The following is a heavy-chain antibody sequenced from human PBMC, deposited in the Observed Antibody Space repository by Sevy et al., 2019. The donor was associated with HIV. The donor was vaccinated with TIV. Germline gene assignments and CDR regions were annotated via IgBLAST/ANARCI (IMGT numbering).Heavy chain of an antibody. CDR1: GFTFSSYA. CDR2: ISYDGSSK. V-gene: IGHV3-30*04. D-gene: IGHD2-8*01. CDR3: ARVLMVYAAYYYYGMDV. Sequence: GGSLRLSCAASGFTFSSYAMHWVRQAPGKGLEWVAVISYDGSSKYYADSVKGRFTISRDNSKNTLYLQMNSLRAEDTAVYYCARVLMVYAAYYYYGMDVWGQGTTVTVSS. J-gene: IGHJ6*02.